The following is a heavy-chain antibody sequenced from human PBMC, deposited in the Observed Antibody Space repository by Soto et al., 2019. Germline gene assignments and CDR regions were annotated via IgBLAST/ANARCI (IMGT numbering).Heavy chain of an antibody. Sequence: QVQLVQSGAEVKKPGSSVKVSCKTAGGTFSTYAITWVRQAPGQGLEWMGGVIPVFGASNYAQKFQCRVTIAAAASTSAVYMELRRLTSEDTTVYVCASPREFAPGGSYYCYFFSLDVWGQGTAVTV. CDR3: ASPREFAPGGSYYCYFFSLDV. J-gene: IGHJ6*02. CDR1: GGTFSTYA. D-gene: IGHD5-12*01. CDR2: VIPVFGAS. V-gene: IGHV1-69*01.